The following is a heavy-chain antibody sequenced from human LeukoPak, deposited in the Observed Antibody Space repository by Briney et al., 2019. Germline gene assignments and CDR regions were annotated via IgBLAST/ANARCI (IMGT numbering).Heavy chain of an antibody. Sequence: GGSLRLSCAASGFTFSIYWMHWVRQVPGKGLVWVSRINGDGSSISYADSVKGRFTISRDNAKNTLYLQMNSLRAEDTAVYYCARANYYDISGYDYWGQGTLVTVSS. CDR2: INGDGSSI. CDR1: GFTFSIYW. V-gene: IGHV3-74*01. D-gene: IGHD3-22*01. CDR3: ARANYYDISGYDY. J-gene: IGHJ4*02.